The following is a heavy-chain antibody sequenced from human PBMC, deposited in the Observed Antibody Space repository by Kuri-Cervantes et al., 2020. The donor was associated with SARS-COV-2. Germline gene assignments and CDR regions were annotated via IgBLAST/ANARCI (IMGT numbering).Heavy chain of an antibody. CDR2: INPNSGGT. Sequence: ASVKVSCKASGYTFTGYYMHWVRQAPGQGPEWMGWINPNSGGTNYAQKFQGWVTMTRDTSISTAYMELSRLRSDDTAVYYCARGGILWFGELLNGYFDYWGQGTLVTVSS. V-gene: IGHV1-2*04. D-gene: IGHD3-10*01. CDR3: ARGGILWFGELLNGYFDY. J-gene: IGHJ4*02. CDR1: GYTFTGYY.